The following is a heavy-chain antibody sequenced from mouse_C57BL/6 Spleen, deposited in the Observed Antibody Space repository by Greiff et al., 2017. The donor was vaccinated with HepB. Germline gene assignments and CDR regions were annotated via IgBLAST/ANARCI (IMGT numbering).Heavy chain of an antibody. CDR2: INPYNGGT. CDR1: GYTFTDYY. V-gene: IGHV1-19*01. Sequence: EVKLVESGPVLVKPGASVKMSCKASGYTFTDYYMNWVKQSHGKSLEWIGVINPYNGGTSYNQKFKGKATLTVDKSSSTAYMELNSLTSEDSAVYYCARSNYSNYVFAYWGQGTLVTVSA. D-gene: IGHD2-5*01. CDR3: ARSNYSNYVFAY. J-gene: IGHJ3*01.